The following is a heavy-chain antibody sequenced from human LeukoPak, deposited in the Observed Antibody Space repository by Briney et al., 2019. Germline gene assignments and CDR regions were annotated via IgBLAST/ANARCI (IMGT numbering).Heavy chain of an antibody. V-gene: IGHV7-4-1*02. D-gene: IGHD5-24*01. Sequence: ASVKVSCKASGYIFNSYAMNWVRQAPGQGLEWIGWINTNTGNPTYAQGFTGRFVFSLDTSVSTAYLQISSLKAEDTAVYYCARDLAGEGWLQSAVDYWGQGTLVTVSS. CDR3: ARDLAGEGWLQSAVDY. CDR1: GYIFNSYA. CDR2: INTNTGNP. J-gene: IGHJ4*02.